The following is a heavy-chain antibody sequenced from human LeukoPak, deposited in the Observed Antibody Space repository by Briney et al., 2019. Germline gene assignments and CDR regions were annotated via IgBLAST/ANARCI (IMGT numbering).Heavy chain of an antibody. D-gene: IGHD3-9*01. V-gene: IGHV3-23*01. CDR2: ISTSDGTT. CDR1: AIAFSSYA. CDR3: AREGGYFDWLYHYFDY. J-gene: IGHJ4*02. Sequence: GGSLRLSCAASAIAFSSYAMSWVRQAPGKGLEWVSSISTSDGTTYYADSVKGRFTISRDSAKNSLYLQMNSLRAEDTAVYYCAREGGYFDWLYHYFDYWGQGTLVTVSS.